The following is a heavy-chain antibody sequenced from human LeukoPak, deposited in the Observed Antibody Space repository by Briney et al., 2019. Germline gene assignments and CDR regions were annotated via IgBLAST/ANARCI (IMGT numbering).Heavy chain of an antibody. D-gene: IGHD3-10*01. CDR1: GGSISSSSYY. J-gene: IGHJ4*02. Sequence: SSETLSLTCTVSGGSISSSSYYWGWIRQPPGKGLEWIGSIYYGGSTYYNPSLKSRVTISVDTSKNQFSLKVNSVTAADTAVYYCARREGLSFTGSGSPNYFDYWGQGTLVTVSS. CDR3: ARREGLSFTGSGSPNYFDY. CDR2: IYYGGST. V-gene: IGHV4-39*01.